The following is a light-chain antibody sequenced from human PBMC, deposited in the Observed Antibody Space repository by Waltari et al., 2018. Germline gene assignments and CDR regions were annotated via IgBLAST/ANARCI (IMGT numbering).Light chain of an antibody. CDR2: DVS. J-gene: IGLJ2*01. CDR3: SSYSRTSTLVV. CDR1: SRDVGGYNY. V-gene: IGLV2-14*03. Sequence: QSALTQPASVSGSPGQSITFPCTGDSRDVGGYNYVSWYQQQPGKAPRPMIYDVSIRPSGVSNRFSGSKSGNTASLTISGLQAEDEADYYCSSYSRTSTLVVFGGGTKLAVL.